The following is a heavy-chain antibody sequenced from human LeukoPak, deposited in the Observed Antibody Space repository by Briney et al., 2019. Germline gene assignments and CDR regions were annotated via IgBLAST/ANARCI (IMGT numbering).Heavy chain of an antibody. CDR2: IYPGDSDT. Sequence: GESLQISCKGSGYSFTSYWIGWVRQLPGKGLEWMGIIYPGDSDTRYSPSFQGQVTISADKSISTAYLQWSSLKASDTAMYYCARQSIAAAGTLSRSDPYYYYGMDVWGQGTTVTVSS. CDR3: ARQSIAAAGTLSRSDPYYYYGMDV. CDR1: GYSFTSYW. J-gene: IGHJ6*02. V-gene: IGHV5-51*01. D-gene: IGHD6-13*01.